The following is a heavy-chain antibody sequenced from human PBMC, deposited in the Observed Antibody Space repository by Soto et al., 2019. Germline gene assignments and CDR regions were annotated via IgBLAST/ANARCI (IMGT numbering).Heavy chain of an antibody. J-gene: IGHJ4*02. Sequence: TGGSLRLSCAASGFTFSSYWMNWVRQAPGKGLEWVANIKQDGSEKYYVDSVKGRFTISGDNAKSSLYLQMNTLRAEDTAVYYCARGVHSTGRYEFFDYWGQGTLVTVSS. V-gene: IGHV3-7*03. D-gene: IGHD6-19*01. CDR3: ARGVHSTGRYEFFDY. CDR2: IKQDGSEK. CDR1: GFTFSSYW.